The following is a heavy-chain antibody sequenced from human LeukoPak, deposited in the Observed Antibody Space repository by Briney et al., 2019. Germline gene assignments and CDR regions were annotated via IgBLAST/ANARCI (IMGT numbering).Heavy chain of an antibody. V-gene: IGHV3-23*01. CDR3: AGRPTGYSSGYIH. Sequence: GGSLRLSCAASGFTFSSSAMSWVRQAPGKGLEWVSVISGSAHKIRYADSVKGRFTISRDNSENIVYLQMNNLRVEDTAVYYCAGRPTGYSSGYIHWGQGTLVTVSS. J-gene: IGHJ4*02. D-gene: IGHD5-18*01. CDR1: GFTFSSSA. CDR2: ISGSAHKI.